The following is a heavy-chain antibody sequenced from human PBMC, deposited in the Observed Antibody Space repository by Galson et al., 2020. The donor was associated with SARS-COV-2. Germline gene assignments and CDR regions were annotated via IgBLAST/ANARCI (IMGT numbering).Heavy chain of an antibody. Sequence: SQTLSLTCSVSGDFITSTTYYWGWIRQTPGKRLEWIGSAYYTGSAYYNPSLKSRVTVSVDSSKSQVSLKLNSVTAADTAVYFCARVLRDHPSSWPFDFWGQGAQVTVSS. CDR1: GDFITSTTYY. CDR3: ARVLRDHPSSWPFDF. CDR2: AYYTGSA. J-gene: IGHJ4*02. D-gene: IGHD6-13*01. V-gene: IGHV4-39*07.